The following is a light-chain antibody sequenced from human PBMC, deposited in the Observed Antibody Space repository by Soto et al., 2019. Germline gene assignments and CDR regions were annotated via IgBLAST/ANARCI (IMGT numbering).Light chain of an antibody. CDR1: QSLSSF. V-gene: IGKV3-11*01. CDR3: QQRSNWPPLT. CDR2: DAS. Sequence: EIVLTQSPGTLSLSPLERSTLCFGSIQSLSSFLAWYQQKPGQAPRLLMYDASNRATGIPARFSGSGSGTDFTLTISSLEPEDFAVYYCQQRSNWPPLTFGGGTKVDIK. J-gene: IGKJ4*01.